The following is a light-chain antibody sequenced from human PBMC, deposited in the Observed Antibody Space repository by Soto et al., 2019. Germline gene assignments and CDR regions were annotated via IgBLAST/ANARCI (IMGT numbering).Light chain of an antibody. CDR3: SSYTSSTTLYV. CDR1: SSDVAAYNY. Sequence: QSALTQPASVSGSPGQSITISCTVTSSDVAAYNYVSWYQQHPGKAPKLMIYEVSNRPSGVSNRFSGSKSGNTASLTISGLQAEDEADYYCSSYTSSTTLYVFGTGTKVTV. J-gene: IGLJ1*01. V-gene: IGLV2-14*01. CDR2: EVS.